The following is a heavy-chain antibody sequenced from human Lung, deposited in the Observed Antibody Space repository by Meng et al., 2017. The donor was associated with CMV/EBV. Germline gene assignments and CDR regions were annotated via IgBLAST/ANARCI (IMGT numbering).Heavy chain of an antibody. V-gene: IGHV4-39*01. J-gene: IGHJ4*02. D-gene: IGHD3-22*01. CDR3: ASTEDYYDSSGYDY. Sequence: GSLRLXCTVSGGSISSSSYYWGWIRQPPGKGLEWIGSIYYSGSTYYNPSLKSRVTISVQTTKNQFSLKLSSVTAADTAVYYCASTEDYYDSSGYDYWGQGXLVTVSS. CDR2: IYYSGST. CDR1: GGSISSSSYY.